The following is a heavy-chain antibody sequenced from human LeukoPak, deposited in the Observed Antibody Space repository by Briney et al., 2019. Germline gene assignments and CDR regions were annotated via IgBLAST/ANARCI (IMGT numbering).Heavy chain of an antibody. J-gene: IGHJ5*02. CDR2: ISAYNGDT. Sequence: ASVKVSCKASGYTFTSYGINWVRQAPGQGLEWMGWISAYNGDTNYAQKLQGRVTMTTDTSTSTAYMELRSLRSDDTAVYYCARVERVGATRWFDPWGQGTLVTVSS. V-gene: IGHV1-18*01. CDR1: GYTFTSYG. CDR3: ARVERVGATRWFDP. D-gene: IGHD1-26*01.